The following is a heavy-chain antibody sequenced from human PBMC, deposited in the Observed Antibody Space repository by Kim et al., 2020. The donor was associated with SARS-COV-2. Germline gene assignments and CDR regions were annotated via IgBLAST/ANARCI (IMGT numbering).Heavy chain of an antibody. CDR3: ARDAWAQGWTDGFDY. Sequence: GGSLRLSCVASGFTFSTFWMSWVRQAPGKGLEGVANINQHGSETKYVDSVKGRFTIFRDNGKDSVDLQMNNLRAEDRAVYYCARDAWAQGWTDGFDYWG. D-gene: IGHD1-26*01. J-gene: IGHJ4*01. V-gene: IGHV3-7*01. CDR1: GFTFSTFW. CDR2: INQHGSET.